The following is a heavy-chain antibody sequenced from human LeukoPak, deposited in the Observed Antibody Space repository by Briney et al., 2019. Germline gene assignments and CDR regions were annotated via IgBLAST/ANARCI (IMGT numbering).Heavy chain of an antibody. CDR1: GFTFSSYG. J-gene: IGHJ4*02. Sequence: GGFLRLSCAASGFTFSSYGMHWVRQAPGKGLEWVAVISYDGSNKYYADSVKGRFTISRDNSKNTLYLQMNSLRAEDTAVYYCAKDAAYSSSWYSYFDYWGQGTLVTVSS. V-gene: IGHV3-30*18. CDR3: AKDAAYSSSWYSYFDY. CDR2: ISYDGSNK. D-gene: IGHD6-13*01.